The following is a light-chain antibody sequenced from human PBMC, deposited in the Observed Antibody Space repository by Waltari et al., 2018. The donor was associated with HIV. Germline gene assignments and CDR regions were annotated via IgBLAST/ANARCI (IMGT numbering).Light chain of an antibody. CDR1: QDIRNS. CDR2: AVS. J-gene: IGKJ4*01. V-gene: IGKV1-NL1*01. Sequence: DIQMTQSPSSLSASVGDSVTITCRASQDIRNSLAWYQQSPGKAPNLLLYAVSRLEDGAPSRFSGSGSGTHYTLTISSLQPEDFASYYCQQYSSPPLTFGGGTKVESK. CDR3: QQYSSPPLT.